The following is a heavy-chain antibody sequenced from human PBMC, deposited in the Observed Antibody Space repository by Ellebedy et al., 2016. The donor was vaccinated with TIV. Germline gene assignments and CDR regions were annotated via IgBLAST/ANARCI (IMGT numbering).Heavy chain of an antibody. CDR2: IQSKTDGGTT. Sequence: GESLKTSCAASGFPFQNAWMTWDRQAPGKGLEWVGRIQSKTDGGTTEYAAPLKGRFTIPRDESKTTLYLKMNSLKSEDSAVYFCTTDGYSGSYYPLDYWGQGTLVTVSS. CDR3: TTDGYSGSYYPLDY. CDR1: GFPFQNAW. V-gene: IGHV3-15*01. J-gene: IGHJ4*02. D-gene: IGHD1-26*01.